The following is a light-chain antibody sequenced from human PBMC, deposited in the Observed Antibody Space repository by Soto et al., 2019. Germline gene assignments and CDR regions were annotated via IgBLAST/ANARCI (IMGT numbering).Light chain of an antibody. Sequence: IVMTQSPATLSVSPGERATLSCRASQSVGRSLAWYQQKPGQAPRLLIHGASTRAPGIPARFSGSGSGTDFTLTISSLQPEDVATYYCQKYNSAPFTFGPGTKVDIK. V-gene: IGKV3-15*01. J-gene: IGKJ3*01. CDR2: GAS. CDR3: QKYNSAPFT. CDR1: QSVGRS.